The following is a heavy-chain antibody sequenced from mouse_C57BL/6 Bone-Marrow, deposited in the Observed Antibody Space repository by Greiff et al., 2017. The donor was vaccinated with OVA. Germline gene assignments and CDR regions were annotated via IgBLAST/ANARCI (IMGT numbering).Heavy chain of an antibody. CDR2: IRNKANNHAT. CDR1: GFTFSDAW. D-gene: IGHD2-1*01. CDR3: RRELQDAMDY. J-gene: IGHJ4*01. Sequence: EVQVVESGGGLVQPGGSMKLSCAASGFTFSDAWMDWVRQSPEKGLEWVAEIRNKANNHATYYAESVKGRFTISRDDSNSSVYLQMNSLRAEDTGIYYCRRELQDAMDYWGQGTSVTVSS. V-gene: IGHV6-6*01.